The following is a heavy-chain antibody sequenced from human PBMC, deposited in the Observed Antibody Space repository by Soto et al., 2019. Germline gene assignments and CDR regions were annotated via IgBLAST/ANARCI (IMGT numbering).Heavy chain of an antibody. J-gene: IGHJ6*02. D-gene: IGHD4-4*01. CDR2: FDPEDGET. CDR3: ATGHDYSNYYYYYGMDV. V-gene: IGHV1-24*01. CDR1: GYTLTELS. Sequence: GASVKVPCKVSGYTLTELSMQGVRQAPGKGLEWMGGFDPEDGETIYAQKFQGRVTMTEDTSTDTAYMELSSLRSEDTAVYYCATGHDYSNYYYYYGMDVWGQGTTVTVS.